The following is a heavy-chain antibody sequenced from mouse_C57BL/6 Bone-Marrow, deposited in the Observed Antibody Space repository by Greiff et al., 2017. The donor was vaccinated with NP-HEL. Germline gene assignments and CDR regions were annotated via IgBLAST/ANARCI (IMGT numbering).Heavy chain of an antibody. CDR2: INPSTGGT. V-gene: IGHV1-42*01. CDR1: GYSFTGYY. Sequence: VQLQQSGPELVKPGASVKISCKASGYSFTGYYMNWVKQSPEKSLEWIGEINPSTGGTTSNQKFKAKATLTVDKSSSTAYMQLKSLTSEDSAVYYGARLTYYGQGYCDGWGTGTTVTVSS. CDR3: ARLTYYGQGYCDG. D-gene: IGHD1-1*01. J-gene: IGHJ1*03.